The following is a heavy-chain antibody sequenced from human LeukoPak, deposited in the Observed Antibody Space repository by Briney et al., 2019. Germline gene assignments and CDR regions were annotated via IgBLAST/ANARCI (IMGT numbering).Heavy chain of an antibody. J-gene: IGHJ6*02. CDR3: ARGSMGGSGTYYRDYYYGMDV. Sequence: SETLSLTCTVTGGSTSIYYWSWIRQPPGKGLECIGYTSYSGSTDYSPSLKSRVTMSVDTSKNQFSLNLNSVTAADTAVYYCARGSMGGSGTYYRDYYYGMDVWGQGTIVTVSS. V-gene: IGHV4-59*12. CDR2: TSYSGST. D-gene: IGHD3-10*01. CDR1: GGSTSIYY.